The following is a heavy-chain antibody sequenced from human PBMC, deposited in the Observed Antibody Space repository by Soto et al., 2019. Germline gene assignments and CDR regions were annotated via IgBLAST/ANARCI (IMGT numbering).Heavy chain of an antibody. V-gene: IGHV5-51*01. CDR2: IYPGDSDT. J-gene: IGHJ6*02. CDR3: ATTFLAYCGGDCYSPFYYGMDV. Sequence: ESLKIPCKGSGYSFTSYWIGWVRQIPGKGLEWMGIIYPGDSDTRYSPSFQGQVTISADKSISTAYLQWSSLKASDTAMYYCATTFLAYCGGDCYSPFYYGMDVWGQGTTVTVSS. CDR1: GYSFTSYW. D-gene: IGHD2-21*02.